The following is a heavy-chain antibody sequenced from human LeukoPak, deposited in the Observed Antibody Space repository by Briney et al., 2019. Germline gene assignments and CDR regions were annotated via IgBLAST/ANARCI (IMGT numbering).Heavy chain of an antibody. CDR1: GFTFSSYA. V-gene: IGHV3-30*04. Sequence: GRSLRLSCAASGFTFSSYAMHWVRQAPGKGLEWVAVISYDGSNKYYADSVKGRFTISRDNSKNTPYLQMNSLRAEDTAVYYCASTAASDYFDYWGQGTLVTVSS. J-gene: IGHJ4*02. CDR2: ISYDGSNK. CDR3: ASTAASDYFDY. D-gene: IGHD6-13*01.